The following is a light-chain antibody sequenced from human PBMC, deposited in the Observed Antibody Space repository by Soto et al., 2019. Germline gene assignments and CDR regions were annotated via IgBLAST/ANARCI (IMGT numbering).Light chain of an antibody. Sequence: DVVMTQSPLSLPVTLGQPASISCRSSQSLIHSDGSTYLNWFQQRPGQSPRRLIYEVSDRDSGVPDRFSGSGSGTDFTLTISRGEAEDVGVYSCMQGTHWPWTFGQGTEVEIK. CDR1: QSLIHSDGSTY. CDR2: EVS. J-gene: IGKJ1*01. V-gene: IGKV2-30*02. CDR3: MQGTHWPWT.